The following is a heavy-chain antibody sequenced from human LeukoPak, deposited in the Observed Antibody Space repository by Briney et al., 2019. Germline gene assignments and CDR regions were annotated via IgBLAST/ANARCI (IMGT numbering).Heavy chain of an antibody. Sequence: ASVKVSCKTSGYTFTTYAMHWVRQAPGQRLEWMGWIDAGNRNTKYSQKFQGRITITRDTSASTAYMELGSLRSEDTAVYYCARDYMSTPQGGIRGSFDYWGQGTLVTVSS. CDR1: GYTFTTYA. CDR2: IDAGNRNT. CDR3: ARDYMSTPQGGIRGSFDY. J-gene: IGHJ4*02. V-gene: IGHV1-3*01. D-gene: IGHD3-3*02.